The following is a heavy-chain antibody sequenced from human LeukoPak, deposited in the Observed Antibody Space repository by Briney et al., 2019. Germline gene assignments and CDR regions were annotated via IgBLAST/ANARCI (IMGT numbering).Heavy chain of an antibody. D-gene: IGHD2-2*01. J-gene: IGHJ6*03. CDR1: GYTFTGYY. CDR2: INPNSGGT. V-gene: IGHV1-2*02. CDR3: ARIVVAPAARNYYYYMDV. Sequence: ASVKVSCKASGYTFTGYYMHWVRQAPGQGLEWMGWINPNSGGTNYAQKFQGRVTMTRDTSISTAYMELSRLRSDDTAVYYCARIVVAPAARNYYYYMDVWGKGTTVTVSS.